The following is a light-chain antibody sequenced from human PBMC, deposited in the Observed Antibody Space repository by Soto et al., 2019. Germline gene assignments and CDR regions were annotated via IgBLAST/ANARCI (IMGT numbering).Light chain of an antibody. J-gene: IGLJ2*01. CDR2: DIN. V-gene: IGLV2-14*01. Sequence: QSALTQPASVSGSPGQSITVSCTGTSSDIGGYIFVSWYQQHPGKAPKLMIYDINNRPSGVSKRFSGSKSGNTASLTISGLQPEDEADYYCSSFTTSSTLVVFGGGTKLTVL. CDR3: SSFTTSSTLVV. CDR1: SSDIGGYIF.